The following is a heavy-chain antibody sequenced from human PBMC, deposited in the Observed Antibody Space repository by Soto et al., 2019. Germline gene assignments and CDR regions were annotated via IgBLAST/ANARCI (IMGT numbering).Heavy chain of an antibody. Sequence: AGGSLRLSCAASGFSYSSFWMIWVRQGPEKGLEWLAIITPDGSEKHYVDSVTGRFTVSSDNAEKSQYLEMEGLRPDDTAVYECVRGYSDETDYFEDGGQGGLVTVSS. D-gene: IGHD5-12*01. CDR2: ITPDGSEK. CDR1: GFSYSSFW. V-gene: IGHV3-7*01. CDR3: VRGYSDETDYFED. J-gene: IGHJ1*01.